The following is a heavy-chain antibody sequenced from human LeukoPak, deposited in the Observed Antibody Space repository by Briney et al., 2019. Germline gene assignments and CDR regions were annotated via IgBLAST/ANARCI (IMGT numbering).Heavy chain of an antibody. CDR3: ARDTAMVTYWFDP. Sequence: ASVKVSCKASGYTFTGYYMHWVRQAPGQGLEWMGWINPNSGGANYAQKFQGRVTMTRDTSISTAYMELSRLRSDDTAVYYCARDTAMVTYWFDPWGQGTLVTVSS. CDR2: INPNSGGA. D-gene: IGHD5-18*01. CDR1: GYTFTGYY. J-gene: IGHJ5*02. V-gene: IGHV1-2*02.